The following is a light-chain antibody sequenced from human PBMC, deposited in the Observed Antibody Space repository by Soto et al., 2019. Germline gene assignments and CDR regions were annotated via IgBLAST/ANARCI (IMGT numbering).Light chain of an antibody. J-gene: IGLJ1*01. V-gene: IGLV1-40*01. CDR3: QSYDSSLSGSNYV. Sequence: QSLLTQPPSVSGAPGQRVTLSCTGSTSNIGAGYDVHWYQQLPGTAPKLLIYGNSNRPSGVPDRFSGSKSGTSASLAITGLQAEDEADYYCQSYDSSLSGSNYVFGTGTKVTVL. CDR1: TSNIGAGYD. CDR2: GNS.